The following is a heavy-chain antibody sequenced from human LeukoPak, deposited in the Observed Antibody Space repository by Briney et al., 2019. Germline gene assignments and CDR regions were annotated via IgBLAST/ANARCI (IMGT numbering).Heavy chain of an antibody. V-gene: IGHV3-74*01. CDR3: AKGKYSSGAGVFDY. J-gene: IGHJ4*02. CDR1: GFTFSSYW. Sequence: GGSLRLSCAASGFTFSSYWMNWVRQAPGKGLVWVSRINSDGSNTFYADSVKGRFTISRDNAKNTLYLQMNSLRAEDTAVYYCAKGKYSSGAGVFDYWGQGTLVTVSS. D-gene: IGHD6-19*01. CDR2: INSDGSNT.